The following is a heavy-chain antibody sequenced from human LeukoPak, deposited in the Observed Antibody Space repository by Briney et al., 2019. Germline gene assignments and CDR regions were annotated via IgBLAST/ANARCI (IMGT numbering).Heavy chain of an antibody. CDR3: ARVGIAVAGIDY. CDR1: GYSFTSYW. CDR2: IDPSDSYT. D-gene: IGHD6-19*01. J-gene: IGHJ4*02. Sequence: GESLKISCKGSGYSFTSYWISWVHQMPGKSLEWTGRIDPSDSYTNYSPSFQGHVTISADKSISTAYLQWSSLKASDTAMYYCARVGIAVAGIDYWGQGTLVTVSS. V-gene: IGHV5-10-1*01.